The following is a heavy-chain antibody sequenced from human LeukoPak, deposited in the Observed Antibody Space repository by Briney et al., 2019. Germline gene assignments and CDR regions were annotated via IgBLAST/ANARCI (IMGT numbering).Heavy chain of an antibody. D-gene: IGHD6-13*01. J-gene: IGHJ3*02. CDR3: ARGIAAAPERAFDI. Sequence: SETLSLTCTVSGGSISSYYWSWIRQPAGKGLEWIGRIYSSGSTNYNPSLKSRLTMSVDTSKNQFSLKMTSVTAADTAAYYCARGIAAAPERAFDIWGQGTMVTVS. V-gene: IGHV4-4*07. CDR1: GGSISSYY. CDR2: IYSSGST.